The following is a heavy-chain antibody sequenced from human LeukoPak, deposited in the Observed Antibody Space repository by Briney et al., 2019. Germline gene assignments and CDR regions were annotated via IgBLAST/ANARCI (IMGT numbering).Heavy chain of an antibody. J-gene: IGHJ4*02. Sequence: PGGSLRLSCAASGFTFDDYAMHWVRQAPGKGLEWVSGISWNSGSIGYADSVKGRFTISRDNAKNSLYLQMNSLRAGDTALYYCAKGYSSGWYYFDYWGQGTLVTVSS. CDR1: GFTFDDYA. CDR3: AKGYSSGWYYFDY. V-gene: IGHV3-9*01. D-gene: IGHD6-19*01. CDR2: ISWNSGSI.